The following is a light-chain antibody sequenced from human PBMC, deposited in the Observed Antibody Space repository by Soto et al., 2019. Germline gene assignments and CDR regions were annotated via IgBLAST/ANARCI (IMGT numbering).Light chain of an antibody. CDR3: SSYTSSSTHV. CDR1: SSDVGAYNF. Sequence: QSVLTQPASVSGSPGQSITISCTGTSSDVGAYNFVSWYQQHPGKVPKLMIFDVSSRPSWVSDRFSGSKSGNTASLTISGLQAEDEGDYYCSSYTSSSTHVFGSGTKLTVL. V-gene: IGLV2-14*03. J-gene: IGLJ1*01. CDR2: DVS.